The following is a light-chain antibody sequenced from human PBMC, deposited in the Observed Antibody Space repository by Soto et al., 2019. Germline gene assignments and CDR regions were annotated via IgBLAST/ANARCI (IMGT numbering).Light chain of an antibody. CDR2: EVI. CDR1: SSDVGGYDH. V-gene: IGLV2-8*01. CDR3: SSYAGNNNVI. J-gene: IGLJ2*01. Sequence: QSALTQPPSASGSPGQSVTISCTGTSSDVGGYDHVSWYQQHPGKAPTLMIYEVIKRPSGAPDRFSGSKSGNTASLTVSGLQADDEADYYCSSYAGNNNVIFGGGTKVTVL.